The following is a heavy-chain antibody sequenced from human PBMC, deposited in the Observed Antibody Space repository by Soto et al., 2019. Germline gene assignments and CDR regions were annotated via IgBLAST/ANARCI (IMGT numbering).Heavy chain of an antibody. Sequence: QVHLVQSGAEVKKPGASVKVSCKTSGYTFNNNVIHWVRQAPGQRLEWMGWVNAGNDNTKWSREFQGRLTLTKITSATTAYMELSSLTSEDTAIYFCAREVPYGYSRFDYWGQGTIVTVSS. J-gene: IGHJ4*02. CDR1: GYTFNNNV. CDR2: VNAGNDNT. D-gene: IGHD5-18*01. V-gene: IGHV1-3*01. CDR3: AREVPYGYSRFDY.